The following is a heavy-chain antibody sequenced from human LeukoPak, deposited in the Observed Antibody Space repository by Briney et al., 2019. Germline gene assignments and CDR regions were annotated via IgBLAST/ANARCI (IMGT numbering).Heavy chain of an antibody. J-gene: IGHJ4*02. CDR1: GFIFSSYA. CDR3: AKDSTAVSLTIFLVSGLEF. CDR2: ISGGGGRT. Sequence: PGGSLRVSCAASGFIFSSYAMTWVRQAPGKGLEWVASISGGGGRTIYTDSVKGRFTISRDNSKKTVYLQLSSLRTEDTALYYCAKDSTAVSLTIFLVSGLEFWGRGVLVTVSS. V-gene: IGHV3-23*01. D-gene: IGHD3-3*01.